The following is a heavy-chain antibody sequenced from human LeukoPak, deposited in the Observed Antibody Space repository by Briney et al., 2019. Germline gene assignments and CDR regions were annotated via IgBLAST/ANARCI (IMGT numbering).Heavy chain of an antibody. Sequence: GGSLRLSCATSGFTFSTYGFHWVRQAPGKGLEWVSVIYSGDSTYYADSVKGRFTISRDNSKNTLYLQMNSLRAEDTAAYYCAKSLGWYEDYFDYWGQGTLVTVSS. CDR2: IYSGDST. V-gene: IGHV3-NL1*01. D-gene: IGHD6-19*01. CDR1: GFTFSTYG. J-gene: IGHJ4*02. CDR3: AKSLGWYEDYFDY.